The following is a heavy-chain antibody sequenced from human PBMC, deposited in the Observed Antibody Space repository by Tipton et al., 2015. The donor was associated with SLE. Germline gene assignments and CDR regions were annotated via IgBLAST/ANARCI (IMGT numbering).Heavy chain of an antibody. D-gene: IGHD6-6*01. J-gene: IGHJ4*02. CDR2: VDSSGST. CDR1: GGSISGYY. Sequence: TLSLTCTVSGGSISGYYWSWIRQPAGKGLEWIGRVDSSGSTIYNPSIKSRITLSLDTSKNQFSLKLSSVTAADTAVYYCARTLAAQIDYWGQGTLVTVSS. CDR3: ARTLAAQIDY. V-gene: IGHV4-4*07.